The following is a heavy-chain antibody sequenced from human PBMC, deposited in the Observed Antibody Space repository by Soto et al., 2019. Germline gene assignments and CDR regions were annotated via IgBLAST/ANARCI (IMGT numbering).Heavy chain of an antibody. Sequence: SGPTLVNPTQTLTLTCTFSGFSLSTSGVAVGWIRQPPGKALERLALIYWDDDKRYSPSLKSRLTITKDTSKNQVVLTMTNMDPVDTATYYCAHRPPERGLASFDPWGQGTLVTV. CDR3: AHRPPERGLASFDP. V-gene: IGHV2-5*02. CDR1: GFSLSTSGVA. J-gene: IGHJ5*02. D-gene: IGHD1-1*01. CDR2: IYWDDDK.